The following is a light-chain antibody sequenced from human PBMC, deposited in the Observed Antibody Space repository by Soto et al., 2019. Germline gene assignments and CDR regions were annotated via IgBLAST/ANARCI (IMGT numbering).Light chain of an antibody. Sequence: QSALTQPASVSGSPGQSITLSCTGTSSDIGGYDYVSWYQRYPGKAPKLIIYDVNNRPSGVSNRFSGSRSGNTASLTISGLQAEDEADYYCTSYASSSTHVVFGGGPKLTVL. V-gene: IGLV2-14*01. CDR3: TSYASSSTHVV. CDR1: SSDIGGYDY. J-gene: IGLJ2*01. CDR2: DVN.